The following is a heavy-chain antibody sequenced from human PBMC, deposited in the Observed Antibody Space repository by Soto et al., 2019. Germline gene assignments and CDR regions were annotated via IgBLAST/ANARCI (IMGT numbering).Heavy chain of an antibody. J-gene: IGHJ5*02. V-gene: IGHV1-18*01. D-gene: IGHD4-17*01. CDR3: ARVTVDNRPRSRRNWFAP. Sequence: QVQLVQSGAEVKKPGASVKVSCKASGYTFTSYGISWVRQAPGQGLEWMGWISAYNGNTNYAQKLQGRVTMTTDTXPXTXSMELRSRRSDDTAVYYCARVTVDNRPRSRRNWFAPWGQGTLVTVSS. CDR1: GYTFTSYG. CDR2: ISAYNGNT.